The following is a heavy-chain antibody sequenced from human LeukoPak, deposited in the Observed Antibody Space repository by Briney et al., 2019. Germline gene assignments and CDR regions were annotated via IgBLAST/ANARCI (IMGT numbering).Heavy chain of an antibody. CDR3: AKVSGLIAARHYFDY. Sequence: EGSLRLSCAASGFTFSSYAMSWVRQAPGKGLEWVSTISGSGGSTYYADSVKGRFTISRDNSKNTLYLQMNSLRAEDTAVYYCAKVSGLIAARHYFDYWGQGTLVTVSS. V-gene: IGHV3-23*01. D-gene: IGHD6-6*01. CDR1: GFTFSSYA. J-gene: IGHJ4*02. CDR2: ISGSGGST.